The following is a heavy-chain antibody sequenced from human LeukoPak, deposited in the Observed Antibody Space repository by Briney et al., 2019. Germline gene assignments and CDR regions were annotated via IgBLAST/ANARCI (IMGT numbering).Heavy chain of an antibody. V-gene: IGHV3-11*04. D-gene: IGHD6-19*01. CDR1: GFIFSDYY. Sequence: GGSLRLSCAASGFIFSDYYMSWIRQAPGKGLEWVSYISSSGSTMYYTDSVKGRFTISRDNAKDSLYLQMNSLRAEDTAVYFCAKDVVGQQWPENYWGQGTLVTVSS. J-gene: IGHJ4*02. CDR2: ISSSGSTM. CDR3: AKDVVGQQWPENY.